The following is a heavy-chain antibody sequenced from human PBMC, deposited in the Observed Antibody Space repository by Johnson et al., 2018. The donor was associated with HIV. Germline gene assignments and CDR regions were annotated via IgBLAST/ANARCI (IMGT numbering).Heavy chain of an antibody. CDR1: GFTFSSYA. J-gene: IGHJ3*01. V-gene: IGHV3-30-3*01. D-gene: IGHD1-1*01. CDR3: ARLTTSSRQGSTMTVVGVAAFDL. CDR2: ISYDGSNK. Sequence: QVQLVESGGGVVQPGRSLRLSCAASGFTFSSYAMHWVRQAPGKGLEWVAVISYDGSNKYYADSVKGRFTISRDNSKNTLYLQMKSLRADDTALYYCARLTTSSRQGSTMTVVGVAAFDLWGQGTMVTVSS.